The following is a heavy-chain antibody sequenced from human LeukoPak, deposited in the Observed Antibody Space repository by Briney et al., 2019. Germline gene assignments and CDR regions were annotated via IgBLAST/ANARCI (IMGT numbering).Heavy chain of an antibody. CDR2: ISGSGGST. Sequence: PGASLRLSCAASGFTFSSYAMSWVRQAPGKGLEWVSVISGSGGSTYYADSVKGRFTISRDNSKNTLYLQMNSLRAEDTAVYYCAKDWNLRSKNGYYFDYWGQGTLVTVSS. J-gene: IGHJ4*02. D-gene: IGHD4-17*01. CDR3: AKDWNLRSKNGYYFDY. CDR1: GFTFSSYA. V-gene: IGHV3-23*01.